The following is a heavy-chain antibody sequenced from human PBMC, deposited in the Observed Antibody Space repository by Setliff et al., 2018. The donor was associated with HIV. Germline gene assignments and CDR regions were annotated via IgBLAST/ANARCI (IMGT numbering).Heavy chain of an antibody. D-gene: IGHD6-13*01. CDR2: IIPIFGTA. Sequence: ASVKVSCKASEGTFSSYAISWVRQAPGQGLEWMGGIIPIFGTANYAQKFQGRVTITADESTSTAYMELSSLRSEDTAVYYCASGEYSSSWSFRRKNNWFDPWGQGTLVTVSS. J-gene: IGHJ5*02. CDR3: ASGEYSSSWSFRRKNNWFDP. V-gene: IGHV1-69*13. CDR1: EGTFSSYA.